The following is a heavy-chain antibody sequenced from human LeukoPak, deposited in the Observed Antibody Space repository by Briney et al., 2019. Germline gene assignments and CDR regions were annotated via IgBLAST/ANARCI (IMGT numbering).Heavy chain of an antibody. CDR2: IKQNGSEK. D-gene: IGHD2-2*01. J-gene: IGHJ1*01. CDR3: ARDSTLPYCSSTSCYAYFQH. Sequence: GGSLRLSCAASGFTFSSYSMSWVRQAPGKGLEWVADIKQNGSEKYYVDSVKGRFTISRDNAKNSLYLQMNSLRAEDTAVYYCARDSTLPYCSSTSCYAYFQHWGQGTLVTVSS. V-gene: IGHV3-7*01. CDR1: GFTFSSYS.